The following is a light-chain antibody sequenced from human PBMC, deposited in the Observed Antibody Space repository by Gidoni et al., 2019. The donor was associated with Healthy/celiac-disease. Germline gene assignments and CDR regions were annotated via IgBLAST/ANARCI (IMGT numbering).Light chain of an antibody. Sequence: EIVLTQSPGTLSLSPGERATLSCRASQSVSSSYLAWYQQKPGQAPRLLIYGASSRATGIPDRFSARGSGTDFTLTISRLEPEDFAVYYCQQYGSTPRFTFGPGTKVDIK. CDR1: QSVSSSY. J-gene: IGKJ3*01. V-gene: IGKV3-20*01. CDR2: GAS. CDR3: QQYGSTPRFT.